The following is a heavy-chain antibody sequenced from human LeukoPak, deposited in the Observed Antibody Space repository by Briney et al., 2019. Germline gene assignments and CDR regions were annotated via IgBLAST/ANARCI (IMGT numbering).Heavy chain of an antibody. CDR2: ISYDGSNK. CDR3: ARVWVIAVAGTVDY. V-gene: IGHV3-30*03. J-gene: IGHJ4*02. CDR1: GFTFSSYG. Sequence: PGGSLRLSCAASGFTFSSYGMHWVRQAPGKGLEWVAVISYDGSNKYYADSVKGRFTISRDNSKNTLYLQMNSLRAEDTAVYYCARVWVIAVAGTVDYWGQGTLVTVSP. D-gene: IGHD6-19*01.